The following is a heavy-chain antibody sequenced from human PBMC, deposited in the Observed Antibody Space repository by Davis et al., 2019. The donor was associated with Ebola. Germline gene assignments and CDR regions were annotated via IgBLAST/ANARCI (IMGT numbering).Heavy chain of an antibody. V-gene: IGHV3-23*01. CDR1: GFTFSNYA. D-gene: IGHD2-15*01. CDR3: AKVDCSGGSCYGMDV. Sequence: GESLKISCAASGFTFSNYAMSWVRQAPGKGLEWVSGIGSGGSTCYADSVKGRFTISRDNSKNTLYLQMNSLRVEDTAVHYCAKVDCSGGSCYGMDVWGQGTTVTVSS. CDR2: IGSGGST. J-gene: IGHJ6*02.